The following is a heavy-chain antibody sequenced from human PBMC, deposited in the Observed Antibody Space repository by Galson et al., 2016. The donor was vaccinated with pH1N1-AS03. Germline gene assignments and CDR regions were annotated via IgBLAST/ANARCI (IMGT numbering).Heavy chain of an antibody. CDR3: ARQQDGRGSGLEWLFWYGMDV. V-gene: IGHV5-51*01. Sequence: QSGAEVKKPGESLKISCKVSGYTFSNHWIGWVRQMPGKGLEWMGIIYPADSSTTYSPSFQGQVTISADQSISTAYLQWSSLRASDTAMYFYARQQDGRGSGLEWLFWYGMDVWGQGTTVIVSS. D-gene: IGHD3-3*01. CDR1: GYTFSNHW. J-gene: IGHJ6*02. CDR2: IYPADSST.